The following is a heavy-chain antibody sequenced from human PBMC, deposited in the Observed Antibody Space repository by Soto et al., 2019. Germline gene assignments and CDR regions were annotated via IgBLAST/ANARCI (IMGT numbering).Heavy chain of an antibody. J-gene: IGHJ4*02. V-gene: IGHV4-4*02. CDR2: IYHSGST. CDR3: ARGISGGRHFDY. Sequence: PSETLSLTCAVSGGSISRNWWSWVRQPPGKGLEWIGEIYHSGSTNYNPSLKSRVTISVGKSKNQFSLKLSSVTAADTAVYYCARGISGGRHFDYWGQGTLVTVSS. CDR1: GGSISRNW. D-gene: IGHD2-15*01.